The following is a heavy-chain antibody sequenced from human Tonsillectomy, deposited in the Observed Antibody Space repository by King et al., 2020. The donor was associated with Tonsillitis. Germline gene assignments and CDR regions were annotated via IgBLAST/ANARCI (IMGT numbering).Heavy chain of an antibody. CDR1: GYSFTSYW. CDR3: ARTRTYSGSYKFAFDI. Sequence: QLVQSGAEVKKPGESLKISCKGSGYSFTSYWIGWVRQMPGKGLEWMGIIYHGDSDTRYSPSFQGQVTISADKSISTAYLQWSSLKASDTAMYYCARTRTYSGSYKFAFDIWGQGTMVTVSS. V-gene: IGHV5-51*01. CDR2: IYHGDSDT. J-gene: IGHJ3*02. D-gene: IGHD1-26*01.